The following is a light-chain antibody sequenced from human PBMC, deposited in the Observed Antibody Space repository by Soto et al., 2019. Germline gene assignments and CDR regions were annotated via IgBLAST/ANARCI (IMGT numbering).Light chain of an antibody. V-gene: IGKV3-15*01. J-gene: IGKJ1*01. Sequence: EIVVTQSPATLCVSPGERATLSCSASQSVSSNLAWYQQKPGQAPRLLIYDASTRATGIPARFSGSGSGTEFTLTISSLQSEDFAVYYCQQYTNWRTFGQGTKVDI. CDR2: DAS. CDR3: QQYTNWRT. CDR1: QSVSSN.